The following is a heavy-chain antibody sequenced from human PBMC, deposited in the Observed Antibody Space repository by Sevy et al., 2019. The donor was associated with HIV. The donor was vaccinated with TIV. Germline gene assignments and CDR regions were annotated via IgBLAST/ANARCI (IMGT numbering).Heavy chain of an antibody. D-gene: IGHD2-15*01. J-gene: IGHJ6*02. CDR2: ISGSGRFT. CDR1: EFTFSSYA. Sequence: GSLRLSCSASEFTFSSYAMSWVRQAPGKGLEWVSSISGSGRFTYYADFVEGRFIISRDNSKNTLSVQTNSLRAEDTAVYYCAKGFCSGATCPRDYYYYGMDVWGQGTTVTVSS. CDR3: AKGFCSGATCPRDYYYYGMDV. V-gene: IGHV3-23*01.